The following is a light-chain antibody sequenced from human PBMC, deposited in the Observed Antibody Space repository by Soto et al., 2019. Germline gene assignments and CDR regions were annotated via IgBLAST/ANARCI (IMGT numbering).Light chain of an antibody. CDR2: LAS. CDR3: QRYNSAPWT. J-gene: IGKJ1*01. V-gene: IGKV1-27*01. Sequence: DIQMTQSPSSLSASVGDRVTITCRASQGISNYLAWYQQKPGKVPKLLIYLASTSQPGVPSRFSGSGSGTDFTLTISSLQPEDVATYYCQRYNSAPWTFGQGTKVDIK. CDR1: QGISNY.